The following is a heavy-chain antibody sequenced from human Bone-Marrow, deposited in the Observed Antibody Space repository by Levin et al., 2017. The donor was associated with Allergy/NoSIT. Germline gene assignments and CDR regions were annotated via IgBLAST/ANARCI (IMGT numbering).Heavy chain of an antibody. CDR3: AKIEYYDILTGLSAIDS. J-gene: IGHJ5*01. Sequence: GGSLRLSCVASGFSFGSYAITWVRQAPGKGLEWVLAISGTGGNTYYADSVKGRFSVSRDNSKNTVSVQMSSLRAEDTAVYYCAKIEYYDILTGLSAIDSWGQGTLVTVSS. CDR1: GFSFGSYA. CDR2: ISGTGGNT. V-gene: IGHV3-23*01. D-gene: IGHD3-9*01.